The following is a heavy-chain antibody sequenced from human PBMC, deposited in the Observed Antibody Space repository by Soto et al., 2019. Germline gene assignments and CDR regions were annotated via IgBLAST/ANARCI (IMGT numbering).Heavy chain of an antibody. D-gene: IGHD3-22*01. CDR1: GYSFTSYW. Sequence: GESLKISCKGSGYSFTSYWIGWVRQMPGKGLEWMGIIYPGDSDTRYSPSFQGQFTISADKSISTAYLQWSSLKASDTAMYYCARRSDSSGFYAFDIWDQGTMVTVSS. CDR3: ARRSDSSGFYAFDI. J-gene: IGHJ3*02. V-gene: IGHV5-51*01. CDR2: IYPGDSDT.